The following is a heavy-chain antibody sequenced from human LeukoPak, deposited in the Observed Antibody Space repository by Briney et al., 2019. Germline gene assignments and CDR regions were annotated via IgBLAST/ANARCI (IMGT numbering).Heavy chain of an antibody. CDR2: IYPGDSDT. CDR3: ARQGELLWFGELFPYYFDY. D-gene: IGHD3-10*01. CDR1: GSIFSTYW. Sequence: GESLKISCKGSGSIFSTYWIGWVRQLPGKGLEWMGIIYPGDSDTRYSPSFQGQVTISADKSISTAYLQWSSLKASDTAMYYCARQGELLWFGELFPYYFDYWGQGTLVTVSS. V-gene: IGHV5-51*01. J-gene: IGHJ4*02.